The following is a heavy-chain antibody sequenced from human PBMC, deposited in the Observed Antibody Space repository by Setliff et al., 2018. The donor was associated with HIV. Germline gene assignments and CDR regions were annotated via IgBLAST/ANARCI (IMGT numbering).Heavy chain of an antibody. CDR1: ASSISSDYC. CDR3: ARDGGSSGWYFVLGYSDY. V-gene: IGHV4-38-2*02. J-gene: IGHJ4*02. D-gene: IGHD6-19*01. CDR2: THHSGST. Sequence: ASETLSLTCAVSASSISSDYCWGWIRQPPGKGLEWIGSTHHSGSTYYNPSLKSRVTISIDTSKNQFSLKLNSVTAADTAMYYCARDGGSSGWYFVLGYSDYWGPGTLVTVSS.